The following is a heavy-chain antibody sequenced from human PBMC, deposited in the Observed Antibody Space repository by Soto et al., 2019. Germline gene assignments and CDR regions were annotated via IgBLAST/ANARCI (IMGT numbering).Heavy chain of an antibody. CDR3: TRETRR. Sequence: PSESLTLTCAVSGYSISTYQWSWVRQPPGKGLEWIGYILSTGGSTYNPSLKSRVSMSVDMSKNHFFLNLSSVTAADTAVYYCTRETRRWGPGTLVTVSS. V-gene: IGHV4-59*01. CDR1: GYSISTYQ. J-gene: IGHJ4*02. CDR2: ILSTGGS.